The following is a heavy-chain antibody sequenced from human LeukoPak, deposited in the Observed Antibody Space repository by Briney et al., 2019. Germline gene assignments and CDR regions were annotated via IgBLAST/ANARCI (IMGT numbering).Heavy chain of an antibody. CDR1: GLTVGSTF. CDR3: ARDLPWIQLAY. D-gene: IGHD5-18*01. J-gene: IGHJ4*02. Sequence: GGSLRLFCAASGLTVGSTFMSWVRHAPGKGLEGVAVIYSDGSTYYADSVKGRFTISRDNSKNNLYLQMNSLRAEDTARYYSARDLPWIQLAYWGQGTLVTVSS. V-gene: IGHV3-53*01. CDR2: IYSDGST.